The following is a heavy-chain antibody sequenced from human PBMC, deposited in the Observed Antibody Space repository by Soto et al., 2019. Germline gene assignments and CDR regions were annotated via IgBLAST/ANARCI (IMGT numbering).Heavy chain of an antibody. CDR2: IIPIFGTA. V-gene: IGHV1-69*13. CDR1: GGTFSSYA. Sequence: SVKVSCKASGGTFSSYAISWVRQAPGQGLEWMGGIIPIFGTANYAQKFQGRVTITADESTSTAYMELSSLRSEDTAVYYCASPRYCSGGSCSRYFDYGGQGTLVTVSS. CDR3: ASPRYCSGGSCSRYFDY. J-gene: IGHJ4*02. D-gene: IGHD2-15*01.